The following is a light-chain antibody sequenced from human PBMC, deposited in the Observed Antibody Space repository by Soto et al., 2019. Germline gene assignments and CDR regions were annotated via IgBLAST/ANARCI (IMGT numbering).Light chain of an antibody. CDR1: QSVSSSY. CDR3: QQYGSSPLT. CDR2: GAS. V-gene: IGKV3-20*01. J-gene: IGKJ4*01. Sequence: ETVWTQPPGTLSLSPGERATLSCRASQSVSSSYLAWYQQKPGQAPRLLIYGASSRATGIPDRFSGSGSGTDFTLTISRLEPEDFAVYYCQQYGSSPLTFGGGAKVDI.